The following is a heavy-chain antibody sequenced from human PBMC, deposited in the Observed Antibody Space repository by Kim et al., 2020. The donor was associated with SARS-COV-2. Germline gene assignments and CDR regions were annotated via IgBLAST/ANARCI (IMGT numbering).Heavy chain of an antibody. J-gene: IGHJ3*02. CDR1: GFTFSSYW. CDR2: INSDGSST. Sequence: GGSLRLSCAASGFTFSSYWTHWVRQAPGKGLVWVSRINSDGSSTSYADSVKGRLTISRDNAKNTLYLQMNSLRAEDTAVFYGARVSVTCDAFDIWGQGTMVSVSS. CDR3: ARVSVTCDAFDI. D-gene: IGHD4-17*01. V-gene: IGHV3-74*01.